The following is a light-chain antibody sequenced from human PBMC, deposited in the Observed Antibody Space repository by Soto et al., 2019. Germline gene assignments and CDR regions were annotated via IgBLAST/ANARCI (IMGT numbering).Light chain of an antibody. CDR3: SSYTSGRAPV. Sequence: QSALTQPASVSGSPGQSITISCTGTSSDVGGYNYVSWYQQHPGKAPKLMIYEVTNRPSGVSNRFSGSKSGNTASLTISGRQAGDEAEYYCSSYTSGRAPVFGGGTKLTVL. V-gene: IGLV2-14*01. CDR1: SSDVGGYNY. J-gene: IGLJ3*02. CDR2: EVT.